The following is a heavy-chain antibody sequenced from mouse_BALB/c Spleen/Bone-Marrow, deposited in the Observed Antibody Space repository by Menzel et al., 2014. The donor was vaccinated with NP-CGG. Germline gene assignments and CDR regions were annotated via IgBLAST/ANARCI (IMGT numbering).Heavy chain of an antibody. CDR1: GYTFTSYW. J-gene: IGHJ4*01. CDR3: ARFPIYYGNYGAMDY. Sequence: DLVKPGASVKLSCKASGYTFTSYWINWIKRRPGQGLEWIGRIAPGSGSTYYNEMFKGKATLTVDTSSSTAYIQLSSLSSEDSAVYFCARFPIYYGNYGAMDYWGQGTPVTVSS. CDR2: IAPGSGST. D-gene: IGHD2-1*01. V-gene: IGHV1S41*01.